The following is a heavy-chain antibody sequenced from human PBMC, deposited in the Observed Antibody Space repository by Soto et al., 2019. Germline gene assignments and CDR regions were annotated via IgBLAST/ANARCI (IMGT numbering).Heavy chain of an antibody. CDR1: GGSISSGGYY. Sequence: SETLSLTCTVSGGSISSGGYYWSWIPQHPGKGLEWIGYIYYSGSTYYNPSLKSRVTISVDTSKNQFSLKLSSVTAADTAVYYCARGAAAAEGWFDPWGQGTLVTVSS. D-gene: IGHD6-13*01. V-gene: IGHV4-31*03. CDR3: ARGAAAAEGWFDP. J-gene: IGHJ5*02. CDR2: IYYSGST.